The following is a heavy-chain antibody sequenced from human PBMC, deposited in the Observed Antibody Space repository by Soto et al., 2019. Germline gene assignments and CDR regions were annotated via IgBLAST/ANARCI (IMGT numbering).Heavy chain of an antibody. CDR2: ISAHNGNT. Sequence: QVHLVQSGAEVKKPGASVKVSCKGSGYAFTTYGITWVRQAPGQGLEWMGWISAHNGNTNYAQKLQGRVTETRDTSTSTAYMELRGVKSDVTAVYNCARGRYGDYWGQGALVTVSS. V-gene: IGHV1-18*01. J-gene: IGHJ4*02. CDR3: ARGRYGDY. CDR1: GYAFTTYG. D-gene: IGHD1-20*01.